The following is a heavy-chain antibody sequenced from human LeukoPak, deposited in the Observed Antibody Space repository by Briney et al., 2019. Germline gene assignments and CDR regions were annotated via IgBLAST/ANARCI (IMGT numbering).Heavy chain of an antibody. V-gene: IGHV4-59*01. CDR2: IYYSGST. D-gene: IGHD3-3*01. J-gene: IGHJ5*02. CDR1: GGSISSYY. Sequence: PSETLSLTCTVSGGSISSYYWSWLRQPPGKGLEWIGYIYYSGSTNYNPSLKSRVTISVDTSKNQFSLKLSSVTAADTAVYYCARDHGGRFPYNWFDPWGQGTLVTVSS. CDR3: ARDHGGRFPYNWFDP.